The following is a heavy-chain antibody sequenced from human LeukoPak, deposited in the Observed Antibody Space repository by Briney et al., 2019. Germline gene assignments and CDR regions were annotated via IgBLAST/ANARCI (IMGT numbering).Heavy chain of an antibody. CDR3: ARDGLLELGSAAAGIDY. J-gene: IGHJ4*02. V-gene: IGHV3-21*01. Sequence: GGSLRLSCAASGFTFSSYWMSWVRQAPGKGLEWVSSISSSSYIYYADSVKGRFTISRDNAKNSLYLQMNSLRAEDTAVYYCARDGLLELGSAAAGIDYWGQGTLVTVSS. CDR1: GFTFSSYW. D-gene: IGHD6-13*01. CDR2: ISSSSYI.